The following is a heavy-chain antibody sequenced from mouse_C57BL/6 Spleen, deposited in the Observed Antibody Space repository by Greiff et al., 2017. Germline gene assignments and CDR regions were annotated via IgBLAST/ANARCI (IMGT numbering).Heavy chain of an antibody. V-gene: IGHV1-64*01. CDR3: ARWNPYGNYAAY. D-gene: IGHD2-1*01. Sequence: QVQLQQPGAELVKPGASVKLSCKASGYTFTSYWMHWVKQRPGQGLEWIGMIHPNSGSTNYNEKFKSKATLTVDKSSSTAYMQLSSLTSEDSAVYYCARWNPYGNYAAYWGQGTLVTVSA. J-gene: IGHJ3*01. CDR2: IHPNSGST. CDR1: GYTFTSYW.